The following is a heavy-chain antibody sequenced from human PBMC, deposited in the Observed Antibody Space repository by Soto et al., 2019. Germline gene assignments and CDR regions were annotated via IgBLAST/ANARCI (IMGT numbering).Heavy chain of an antibody. CDR1: GDSISGGNYY. V-gene: IGHV4-31*03. CDR2: IYYTGTT. J-gene: IGHJ4*02. Sequence: SATLSLTCTVSGDSISGGNYYWTWIRQHPGRGLEWIGYIYYTGTTHYSPSLQSRFTMSVDRSNDQFSLNLKSVTAADTAVYYCARERGGYGLFDSWGQGTLVTVSS. CDR3: ARERGGYGLFDS. D-gene: IGHD5-18*01.